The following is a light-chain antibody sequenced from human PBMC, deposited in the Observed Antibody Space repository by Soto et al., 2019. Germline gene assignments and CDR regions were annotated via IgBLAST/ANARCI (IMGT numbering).Light chain of an antibody. CDR3: CSYAGSYTYV. CDR2: AVS. J-gene: IGLJ1*01. CDR1: SSDVGGYNY. V-gene: IGLV2-11*01. Sequence: QSALTQPRSVSGSPGQSVTISCTGTSSDVGGYNYVSWYQQHPGKAPKLMIYAVSKRPSGVPDRFSGSKSVNTASLTISGLQAEDEADYYCCSYAGSYTYVVGTGTKVTVL.